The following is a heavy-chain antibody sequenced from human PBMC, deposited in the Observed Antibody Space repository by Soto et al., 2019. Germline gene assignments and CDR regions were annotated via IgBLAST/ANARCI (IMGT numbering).Heavy chain of an antibody. D-gene: IGHD1-7*01. J-gene: IGHJ6*02. V-gene: IGHV4-39*01. CDR3: ASTGTTYYYYGMDV. Sequence: SETLSLTCAVYGGFVSSGSYYWGWIRQPPGKGLEWIGSIYYSGSTYYNPSLKSRVTISVDTSKNQFSLKLSSVTAADTAVYYCASTGTTYYYYGMDVWGQGTTVTVSS. CDR2: IYYSGST. CDR1: GGFVSSGSYY.